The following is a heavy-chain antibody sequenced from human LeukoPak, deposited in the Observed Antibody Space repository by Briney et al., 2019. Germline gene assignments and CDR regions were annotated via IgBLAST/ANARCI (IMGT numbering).Heavy chain of an antibody. CDR2: ISGSGGST. D-gene: IGHD2-15*01. CDR3: AKFEVGCSGGSCYYFDY. V-gene: IGHV3-23*01. Sequence: GGSLRLSCAASGFTVSSNYMSWVRQAPGKGLEWVSAISGSGGSTYYADSVKGRFTISRDNSKNTLYLQMNSLRAEDTAVYYCAKFEVGCSGGSCYYFDYWGQGTLVTVSS. J-gene: IGHJ4*02. CDR1: GFTVSSNY.